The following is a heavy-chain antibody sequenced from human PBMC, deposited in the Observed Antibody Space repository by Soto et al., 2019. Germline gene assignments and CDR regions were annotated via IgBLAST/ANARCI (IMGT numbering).Heavy chain of an antibody. D-gene: IGHD2-21*02. CDR2: IYYSGST. Sequence: QVQLQESGPGLVKPSQTLSLTCTVSGGPISSGGYYWSWIRQRPGKGLECIVYIYYSGSTYYNTSRKSGVTISVDSSKSQIALKLSSVTAADTSVNYCAREKVGMVTRGFDICGQGTMVTVSS. CDR1: GGPISSGGYY. V-gene: IGHV4-31*03. J-gene: IGHJ3*02. CDR3: AREKVGMVTRGFDI.